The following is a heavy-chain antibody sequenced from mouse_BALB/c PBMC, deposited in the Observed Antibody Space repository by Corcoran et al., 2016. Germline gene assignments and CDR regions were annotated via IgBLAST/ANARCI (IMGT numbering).Heavy chain of an antibody. J-gene: IGHJ2*01. Sequence: QIQVVHSGPELKKPGETVKISCKASGYTFTNYVMNWVKQAPGKGLKWMGWINTYTGEPTYDDDFKGRFAFSLETSASTAYLQINNLKNEDMATYFCARGYYGSRKYFDYWGQGTTLTVSS. CDR3: ARGYYGSRKYFDY. CDR2: INTYTGEP. V-gene: IGHV9-1*02. D-gene: IGHD1-1*01. CDR1: GYTFTNYV.